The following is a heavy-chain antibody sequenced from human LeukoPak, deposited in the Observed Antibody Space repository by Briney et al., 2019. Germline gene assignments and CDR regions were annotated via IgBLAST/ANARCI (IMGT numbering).Heavy chain of an antibody. J-gene: IGHJ1*01. CDR1: GFTFSSYA. V-gene: IGHV3-23*01. CDR3: AKIVFSYDSSGYYPEYFQH. D-gene: IGHD3-22*01. Sequence: PGGSLRLSCAASGFTFSSYAMSWVRQAPGKGLEWVSAISGSGGSTYYAGSVKGRFTISRDNSKNTLYLQMNSLRAEDTAVYYCAKIVFSYDSSGYYPEYFQHWGQGTLVTVSS. CDR2: ISGSGGST.